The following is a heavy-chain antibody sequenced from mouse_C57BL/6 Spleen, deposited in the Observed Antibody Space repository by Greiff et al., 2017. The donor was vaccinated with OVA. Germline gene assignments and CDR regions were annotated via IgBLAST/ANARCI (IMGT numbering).Heavy chain of an antibody. J-gene: IGHJ2*01. V-gene: IGHV2-5*01. CDR1: GFSLTSYG. CDR3: ATEDLLHRGNFDD. Sequence: QVQLKQSGPGLVQPSQCLSITCTVSGFSLTSYGVHWVRQSPGKGLEWLGVIWSGGSTDYNAAFMSSLSITTDNSKSQVFIQMNSLQADDTAIYDCATEDLLHRGNFDDWGKGTTLTGAS. D-gene: IGHD1-1*01. CDR2: IWSGGST.